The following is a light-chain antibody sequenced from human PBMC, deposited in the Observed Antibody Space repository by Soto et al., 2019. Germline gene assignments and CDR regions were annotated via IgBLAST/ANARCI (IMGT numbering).Light chain of an antibody. J-gene: IGLJ1*01. V-gene: IGLV1-44*01. CDR1: SSNIGSNT. CDR3: AAWDDSLNGLYV. Sequence: QSVLTQPPSPSGTPGQRVTISCSGSSSNIGSNTVNWYQQLPGTAPKLLIYSNNQRPSGVPDRFSGSKSGTSASRAISGLQSEDEADYYCAAWDDSLNGLYVFGTGTKVTVL. CDR2: SNN.